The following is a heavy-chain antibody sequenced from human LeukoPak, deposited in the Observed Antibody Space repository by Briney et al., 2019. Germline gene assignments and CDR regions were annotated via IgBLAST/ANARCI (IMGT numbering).Heavy chain of an antibody. CDR3: ARGRNNWNYFGI. J-gene: IGHJ3*02. V-gene: IGHV1-46*02. D-gene: IGHD1-7*01. CDR2: INPSGGST. Sequence: ASVTVSCKASGYIFNNFYMQWVRQAPGQGLEWMGIINPSGGSTTYAQKFQGRVTLTRDMSTSTVHMELSSLRSEDTAVYYCARGRNNWNYFGIWGQGTLVTVSS. CDR1: GYIFNNFY.